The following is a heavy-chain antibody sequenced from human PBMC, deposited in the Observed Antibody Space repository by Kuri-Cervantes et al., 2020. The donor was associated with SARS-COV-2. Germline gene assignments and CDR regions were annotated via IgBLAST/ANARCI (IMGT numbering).Heavy chain of an antibody. CDR3: AREDGKALQDPRLWDY. V-gene: IGHV3-21*01. CDR1: GFTFSDYY. Sequence: GESLKISCAASGFTFSDYYMNWVRQAPGKGLEWVSSISSSSSYIYYADSMRGRFTISRDNAKNSLYLQMNSLRAEDTAVYYCAREDGKALQDPRLWDYWGQGTLGTVSS. J-gene: IGHJ4*02. D-gene: IGHD4-11*01. CDR2: ISSSSSYI.